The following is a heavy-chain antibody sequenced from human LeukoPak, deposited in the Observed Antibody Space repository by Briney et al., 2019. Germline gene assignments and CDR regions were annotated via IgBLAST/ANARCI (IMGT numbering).Heavy chain of an antibody. Sequence: GSLRLSCAASGFTFGSYAMSWVRQAPGKGLEWVSAISGSGGSTYYADSVKGRFTISRDNSKNTLYLQMNSLRAEDTAVYYCAKDDRDYGVAIDYWGQGTLVTVSS. CDR3: AKDDRDYGVAIDY. CDR2: ISGSGGST. D-gene: IGHD4-17*01. CDR1: GFTFGSYA. J-gene: IGHJ4*02. V-gene: IGHV3-23*01.